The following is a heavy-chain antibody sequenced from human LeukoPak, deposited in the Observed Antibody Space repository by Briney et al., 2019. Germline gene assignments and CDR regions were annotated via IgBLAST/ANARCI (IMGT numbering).Heavy chain of an antibody. CDR1: GGSLSSYY. CDR2: VYYSGST. V-gene: IGHV4-59*08. Sequence: SETLSLTCTVSGGSLSSYYWSWIRQPPGKGLEWIGYVYYSGSTNYNPSLKSRVTISVDTSKNQFSLKLSSVTAADTAVYYCARRGYDFWSGYSKDGMDVWGQGTTVTVSS. CDR3: ARRGYDFWSGYSKDGMDV. D-gene: IGHD3-3*01. J-gene: IGHJ6*02.